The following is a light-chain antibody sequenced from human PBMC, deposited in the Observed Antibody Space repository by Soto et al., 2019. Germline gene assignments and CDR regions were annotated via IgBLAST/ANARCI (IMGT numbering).Light chain of an antibody. CDR2: DAS. CDR3: QQRSNWPRT. Sequence: EIVLTQSPATLSLSPGERATLSCRASQSVGSSLAWFQHKPGQAPRLLIYDASNSATGIPARVSGSGSGTDFTLTISSLEPEDFAVYYCQQRSNWPRTFGQGTKLEIK. J-gene: IGKJ2*01. CDR1: QSVGSS. V-gene: IGKV3-11*01.